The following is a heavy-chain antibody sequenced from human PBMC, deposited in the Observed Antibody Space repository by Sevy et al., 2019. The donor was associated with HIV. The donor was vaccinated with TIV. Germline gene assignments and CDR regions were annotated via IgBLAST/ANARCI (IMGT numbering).Heavy chain of an antibody. D-gene: IGHD3-10*01. CDR1: GLSFSSHV. CDR2: IGGSGSSI. V-gene: IGHV3-23*01. Sequence: GGSLRLSCAASGLSFSSHVMTWVRQAPGKGLEWVSGIGGSGSSIFYAESVKDRFTISRDISKSSLYLEMKSLRAEDTAIYYCASQSPPLYGSGTYYNAYLDNWGQGTLVTVSS. J-gene: IGHJ4*02. CDR3: ASQSPPLYGSGTYYNAYLDN.